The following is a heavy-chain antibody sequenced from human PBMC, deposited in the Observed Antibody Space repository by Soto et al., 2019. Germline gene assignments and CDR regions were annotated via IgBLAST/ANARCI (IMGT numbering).Heavy chain of an antibody. CDR1: GYSISSSNW. V-gene: IGHV4-28*01. Sequence: SETLSLTCAVSGYSISSSNWWGWIRQPPGKGLEWIGEINDSGSTYYNPSFKSRLTISVDTSKSQISLTLTSVTAADSAVYYCQGGDFWGQGTRVTVSS. CDR2: INDSGST. CDR3: QGGDF. D-gene: IGHD3-16*01. J-gene: IGHJ4*02.